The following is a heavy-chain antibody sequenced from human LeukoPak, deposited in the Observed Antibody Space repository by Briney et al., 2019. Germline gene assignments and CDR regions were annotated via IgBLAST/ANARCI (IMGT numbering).Heavy chain of an antibody. CDR3: AREYGDYSFDY. CDR1: GFTFSSYE. Sequence: GGSLRLSWAASGFTFSSYEMNWVRQAPGKGLEWVSYISSSGSTIYYADSMKGRFTISRDNAKHSLYLQMNSLRAEDTAVYYCAREYGDYSFDYWGQGTLVTVSS. CDR2: ISSSGSTI. J-gene: IGHJ4*02. D-gene: IGHD4-17*01. V-gene: IGHV3-48*03.